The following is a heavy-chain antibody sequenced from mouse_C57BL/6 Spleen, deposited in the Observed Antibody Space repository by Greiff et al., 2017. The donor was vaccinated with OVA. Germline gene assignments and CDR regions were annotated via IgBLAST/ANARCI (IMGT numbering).Heavy chain of an antibody. D-gene: IGHD2-1*01. CDR2: INPNNGGS. J-gene: IGHJ3*01. CDR3: ALLKGFAY. V-gene: IGHV1-26*01. Sequence: VQLQQSGPELVKPGASVKISCKASGYTFTDYYMNWVKQSHGKSLEWIGDINPNNGGSSYNQKFKGKARLTVDKPYSTAYMEIRRLTSEDSAVYDCALLKGFAYWGQGTLVTVSA. CDR1: GYTFTDYY.